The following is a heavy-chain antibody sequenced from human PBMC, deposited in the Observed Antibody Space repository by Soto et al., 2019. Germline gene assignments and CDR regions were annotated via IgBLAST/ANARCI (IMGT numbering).Heavy chain of an antibody. D-gene: IGHD5-12*01. J-gene: IGHJ6*02. CDR3: ARDTRPGWLQSYYYYGMDV. CDR1: GGSISSGGYY. V-gene: IGHV4-31*03. CDR2: IYYSGST. Sequence: QVQLQESGPGLVKPSQTLSLTCTVSGGSISSGGYYWSWIRQHPGKGLEWIGYIYYSGSTYYNPSIKSRVTISVDTSKNQFSLKLSSVTAADTAVYYCARDTRPGWLQSYYYYGMDVWGQGTTVTVSS.